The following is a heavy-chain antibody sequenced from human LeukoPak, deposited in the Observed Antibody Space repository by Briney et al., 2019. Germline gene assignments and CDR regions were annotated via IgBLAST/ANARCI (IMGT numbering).Heavy chain of an antibody. V-gene: IGHV1-18*01. Sequence: ASVKVSCKASGYTFTSYGISWVRQAPGQGLEWMGWISAYNGNTNYAQKLQGRVTMTTDTSTSTAYIELRSLRSDDTAVYYCARDEGYSSCWRTNWFDPWGQGTLVTVSS. J-gene: IGHJ5*02. CDR1: GYTFTSYG. CDR2: ISAYNGNT. D-gene: IGHD6-13*01. CDR3: ARDEGYSSCWRTNWFDP.